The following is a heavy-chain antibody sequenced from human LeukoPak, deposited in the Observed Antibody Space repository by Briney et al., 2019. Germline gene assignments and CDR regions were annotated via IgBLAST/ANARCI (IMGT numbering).Heavy chain of an antibody. J-gene: IGHJ4*02. CDR1: GTSITSYY. V-gene: IGHV4-59*08. CDR3: AKWASDNRAFDL. Sequence: SETLSLTCTVSGTSITSYYWNWIRQAPGQGPEWIGYGHYSGSTKYNPPLKSRVTVSVDMSKNQFSLRLSSVTAADTAVYFCAKWASDNRAFDLWGQGTLVTVSS. D-gene: IGHD2-8*01. CDR2: GHYSGST.